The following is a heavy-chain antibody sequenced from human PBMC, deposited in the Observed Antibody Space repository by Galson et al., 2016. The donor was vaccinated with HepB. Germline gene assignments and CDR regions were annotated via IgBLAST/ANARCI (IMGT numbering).Heavy chain of an antibody. V-gene: IGHV4-34*01. D-gene: IGHD4-23*01. Sequence: SETLSLTCAVSDGSIANNFWHWVRQTPGKGLEWIGEVSHNGSTNLNPSLKSRLTMSVGTSNHQFSLKLTSVTAADTAVYYCARDLSDGGGIYYQAFDSWGQGTLVTVSS. CDR1: DGSIANNF. J-gene: IGHJ4*02. CDR3: ARDLSDGGGIYYQAFDS. CDR2: VSHNGST.